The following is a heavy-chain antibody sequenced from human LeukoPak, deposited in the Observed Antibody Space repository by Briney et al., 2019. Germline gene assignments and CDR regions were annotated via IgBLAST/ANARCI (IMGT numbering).Heavy chain of an antibody. Sequence: PSETLSLTCTVSGGSISSYYWSWIRQPAGKGLEWIGRTYTSGSTNYNPSLKSRVTISVDKSKNQFSLKLSSVTAADTAVYYCARVIYDSSGYDAFDIWGQGTMVTVSS. D-gene: IGHD3-22*01. CDR3: ARVIYDSSGYDAFDI. CDR2: TYTSGST. CDR1: GGSISSYY. V-gene: IGHV4-4*07. J-gene: IGHJ3*02.